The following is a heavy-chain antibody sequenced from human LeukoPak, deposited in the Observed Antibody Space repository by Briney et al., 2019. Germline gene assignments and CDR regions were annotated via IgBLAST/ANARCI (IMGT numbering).Heavy chain of an antibody. D-gene: IGHD5-18*01. Sequence: SQTLSLTCIVSGGSISSGDYYWSWIRQPPGKGLEWIGYIYYSGSTYYNPSLKSRITMSVDTSKNQFSLKLSSVTAADTAVYYCARDNWGSYGYSWFDPWGQGTLVTVSS. CDR2: IYYSGST. CDR1: GGSISSGDYY. CDR3: ARDNWGSYGYSWFDP. V-gene: IGHV4-30-4*01. J-gene: IGHJ5*02.